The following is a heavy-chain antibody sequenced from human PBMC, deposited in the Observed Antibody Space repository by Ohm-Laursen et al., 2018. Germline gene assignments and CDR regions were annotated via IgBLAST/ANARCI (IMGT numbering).Heavy chain of an antibody. CDR1: GGSISSSSYY. J-gene: IGHJ5*02. CDR2: IYYSGST. Sequence: GTLSLTCTVSGGSISSSSYYWGWIRQPPGKGLEWVGSIYYSGSTYYNPSIKSRVTISVDTSKNQFSLKLSSVTAADTAVYYCASQIGPVTIFGVVITSNWFDHWGQGTLVTVSS. D-gene: IGHD3-3*01. CDR3: ASQIGPVTIFGVVITSNWFDH. V-gene: IGHV4-39*01.